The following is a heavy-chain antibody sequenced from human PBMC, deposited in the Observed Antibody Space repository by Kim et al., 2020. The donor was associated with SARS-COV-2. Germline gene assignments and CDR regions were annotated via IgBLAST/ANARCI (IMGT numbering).Heavy chain of an antibody. CDR3: ARTGSSGPTR. J-gene: IGHJ4*02. V-gene: IGHV4-59*08. D-gene: IGHD6-19*01. CDR1: GGSISSYY. Sequence: SETLSLTCTVSGGSISSYYWSWIRQPPGKGLEWIGYIYYSGSTNYNPSLKSRVTISVDTSKNQFSLKLSSVTAADTAVYYCARTGSSGPTRWGQGTLVTVSS. CDR2: IYYSGST.